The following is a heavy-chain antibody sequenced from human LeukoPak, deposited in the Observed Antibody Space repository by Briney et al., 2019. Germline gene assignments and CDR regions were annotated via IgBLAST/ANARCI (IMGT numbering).Heavy chain of an antibody. CDR3: ARAHYYGSGSYYSGYYYGMDV. CDR2: ISAYNGST. CDR1: GYTFTSYG. D-gene: IGHD3-10*01. V-gene: IGHV1-18*01. J-gene: IGHJ6*02. Sequence: ASVKVSCKASGYTFTSYGISWVRQAPGQGLEWMGWISAYNGSTNYAQKLQGRVTMTTDTSTSTAYMELRSLRSDDTAVYYCARAHYYGSGSYYSGYYYGMDVWGQGTTVTVSS.